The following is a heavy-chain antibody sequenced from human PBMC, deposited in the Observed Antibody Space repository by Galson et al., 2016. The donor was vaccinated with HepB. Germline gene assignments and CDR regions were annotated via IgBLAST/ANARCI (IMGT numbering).Heavy chain of an antibody. CDR1: GFIFSSFD. CDR2: IIGSGVDT. D-gene: IGHD4/OR15-4a*01. V-gene: IGHV3-23*01. Sequence: SLRLSCAASGFIFSSFDMGWVRQAPGKGLEFVSFIIGSGVDTAYSDSVKGRFTISRDNSKDILYLQVSSLRAEDTAIYYCAKSDYETSGFYSFDSWGQGTPVTVSS. CDR3: AKSDYETSGFYSFDS. J-gene: IGHJ4*02.